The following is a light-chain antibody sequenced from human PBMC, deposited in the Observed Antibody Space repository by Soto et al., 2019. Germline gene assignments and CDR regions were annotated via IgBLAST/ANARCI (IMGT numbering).Light chain of an antibody. V-gene: IGKV1-5*03. CDR2: KAS. CDR1: QTISSW. J-gene: IGKJ5*01. Sequence: DIEVTLSASTVSGSIGDRDTITCRASQTISSWLAWYQQKPGKAPQLLIYKASTLKSGVPSRFSGSGSGTEFTLTISSLQPDDFATYYCQQRSNWPNTFGQGTRLEIK. CDR3: QQRSNWPNT.